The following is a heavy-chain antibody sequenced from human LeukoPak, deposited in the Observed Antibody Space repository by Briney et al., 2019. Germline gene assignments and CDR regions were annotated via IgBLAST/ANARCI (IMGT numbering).Heavy chain of an antibody. V-gene: IGHV3-21*01. CDR2: ITSSSSYI. CDR3: AKDNELLWFGELREQNWFDP. J-gene: IGHJ5*02. CDR1: GFTFSSYS. Sequence: GGSLRLSCAASGFTFSSYSMNWVRQAPGKGLEWVSSITSSSSYIYYADSVKGRFTISRDNAKNSLYLQMNSLRAEDTAVYYCAKDNELLWFGELREQNWFDPWGQGTLVTVSS. D-gene: IGHD3-10*01.